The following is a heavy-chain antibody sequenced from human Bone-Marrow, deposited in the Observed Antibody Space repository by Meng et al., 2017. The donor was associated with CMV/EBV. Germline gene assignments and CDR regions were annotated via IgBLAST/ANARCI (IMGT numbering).Heavy chain of an antibody. J-gene: IGHJ4*02. CDR1: GGSISSYY. Sequence: GSLRLSCTVSGGSISSYYWGWIRQPPGKGLEWIGSIYYSGSTYYNPSLKSRVTISVDTSKNQFSLKLSSVTAADTAVYYCARQSSGIFDYWGQGTLVTVSS. CDR2: IYYSGST. V-gene: IGHV4-39*01. CDR3: ARQSSGIFDY. D-gene: IGHD1-26*01.